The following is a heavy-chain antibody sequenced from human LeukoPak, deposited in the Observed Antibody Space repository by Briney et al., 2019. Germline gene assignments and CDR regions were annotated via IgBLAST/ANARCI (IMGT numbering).Heavy chain of an antibody. CDR2: ISYNSNYI. J-gene: IGHJ4*02. CDR1: GFTFSSHG. CDR3: ARADYYETSGPFGY. D-gene: IGHD3-22*01. Sequence: PGGSLRLSCAGSGFTFSSHGMNWVRQAPGKGVEWVSFISYNSNYIFYADSVKGRFTISRDNAKNSLYLQMNSLRAEDTAVYYCARADYYETSGPFGYWGQGTLVIVSS. V-gene: IGHV3-21*01.